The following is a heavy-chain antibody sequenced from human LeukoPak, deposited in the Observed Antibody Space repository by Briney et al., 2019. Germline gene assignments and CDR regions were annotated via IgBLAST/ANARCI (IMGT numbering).Heavy chain of an antibody. D-gene: IGHD6-25*01. J-gene: IGHJ5*02. CDR1: GGTFSSYA. V-gene: IGHV3-23*01. CDR3: ARDPPQQRS. Sequence: SCKASGGTFSSYAMSWVRQAPGKGLEWVSAISGSGGSTYYADSVKGRFTISRDNSKNTLYLQMNSLRAEDTAVYYCARDPPQQRSWGQGTLVTVSS. CDR2: ISGSGGST.